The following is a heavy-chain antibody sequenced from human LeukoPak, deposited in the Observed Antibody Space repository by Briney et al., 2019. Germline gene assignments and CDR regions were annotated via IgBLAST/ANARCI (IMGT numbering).Heavy chain of an antibody. D-gene: IGHD6-25*01. CDR1: GFTFSSYG. CDR3: AKAYPAAIDY. CDR2: ISYDGSNK. V-gene: IGHV3-30*18. Sequence: PGGSLRLSCAASGFTFSSYGMHWVRQAPGKGLEWVAVISYDGSNKYYADSVKGRFTISRDNSKNTLYLQMNSLRAEDTAVYYCAKAYPAAIDYWGQGTLVTVSS. J-gene: IGHJ4*02.